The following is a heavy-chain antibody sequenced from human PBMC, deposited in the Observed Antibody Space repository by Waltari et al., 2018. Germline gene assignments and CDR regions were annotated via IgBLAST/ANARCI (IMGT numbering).Heavy chain of an antibody. CDR1: GYTFTGYY. Sequence: QVQLVQSGAEVTKPGASVKVSCKASGYTFTGYYMNWVRQAPGQGLEWMGWINPNSGGTNYAQKFQGRVTMTRDTSISTAYMELSRLRSDDTAVYYCARPSDSSSWSFDYWGQGTLVTVSS. J-gene: IGHJ4*02. V-gene: IGHV1-2*02. D-gene: IGHD6-13*01. CDR2: INPNSGGT. CDR3: ARPSDSSSWSFDY.